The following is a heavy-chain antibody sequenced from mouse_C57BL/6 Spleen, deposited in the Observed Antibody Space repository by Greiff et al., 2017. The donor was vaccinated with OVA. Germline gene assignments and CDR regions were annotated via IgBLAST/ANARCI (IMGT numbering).Heavy chain of an antibody. CDR1: GFTFNTYA. CDR2: IRSKSSNYAT. CDR3: VRDQTTVVAFDY. J-gene: IGHJ2*01. D-gene: IGHD1-1*01. V-gene: IGHV10-3*01. Sequence: EVQRVESGGGLVQPKGSLKLSCAASGFTFNTYAMHWVRQAPGKGLEWVARIRSKSSNYATYYADSVKDRFTISRDDSQSMLYLQMNNLKTEDTAMYYSVRDQTTVVAFDYWGQGTTLTVSS.